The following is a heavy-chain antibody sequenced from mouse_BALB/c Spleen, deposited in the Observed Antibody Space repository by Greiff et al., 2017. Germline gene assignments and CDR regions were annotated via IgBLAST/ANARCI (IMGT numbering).Heavy chain of an antibody. Sequence: DVKLVESGPGLVKPSQSLSLTCSVTGYSITSGYYWNWIRQFPGNKLEWMGYISYDGSNNYNPSLKNRISITRDTSKNQFFLKLNSVTTEDTATYYCAREGYGNYVDWFAYWGQGTLVTVSA. D-gene: IGHD2-1*01. CDR3: AREGYGNYVDWFAY. CDR1: GYSITSGYY. J-gene: IGHJ3*01. CDR2: ISYDGSN. V-gene: IGHV3-6*02.